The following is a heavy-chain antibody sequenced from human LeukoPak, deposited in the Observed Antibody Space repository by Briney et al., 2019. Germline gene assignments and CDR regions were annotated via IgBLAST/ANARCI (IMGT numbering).Heavy chain of an antibody. CDR2: ISAYNGNT. CDR3: ARGIAAAGTSSYYYMDV. D-gene: IGHD6-13*01. J-gene: IGHJ6*03. Sequence: ASVKVSCKASGYTFTSYGISWVRQAPGQGLEWMGWISAYNGNTNYAQKLQGRVTMTTDTSTSTAYMGLRSLRSDDTAVYYCARGIAAAGTSSYYYMDVWGKGTTVTVSS. V-gene: IGHV1-18*01. CDR1: GYTFTSYG.